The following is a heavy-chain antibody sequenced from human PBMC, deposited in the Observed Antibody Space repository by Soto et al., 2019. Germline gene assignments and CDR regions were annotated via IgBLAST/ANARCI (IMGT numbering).Heavy chain of an antibody. J-gene: IGHJ5*02. D-gene: IGHD3-16*02. V-gene: IGHV4-34*01. CDR3: ARNGPYDYVWGSYRNNWFDP. Sequence: PSETLSLTCAVYGGSFSGYYWSWIRQPPGKGLEWIGEINHSGSTNYNPSLKSRVTISVDTSKNQFSLKLSSVTAADTAVYYCARNGPYDYVWGSYRNNWFDPWGQGTLVTVSS. CDR1: GGSFSGYY. CDR2: INHSGST.